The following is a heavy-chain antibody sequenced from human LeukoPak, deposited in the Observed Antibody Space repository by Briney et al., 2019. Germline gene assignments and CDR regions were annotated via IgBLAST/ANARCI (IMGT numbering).Heavy chain of an antibody. CDR2: IYTSGST. J-gene: IGHJ4*02. CDR1: GGSISSYY. D-gene: IGHD6-13*01. Sequence: SETLSLTCTVSGGSISSYYWSWIRQPAGKGLEWIGRIYTSGSTNYNPSLKSRVTMSVDASKNQFSLKLSSVTAADTAVYYCAREDRVSPSFDYWGQGTLVTVSS. V-gene: IGHV4-4*07. CDR3: AREDRVSPSFDY.